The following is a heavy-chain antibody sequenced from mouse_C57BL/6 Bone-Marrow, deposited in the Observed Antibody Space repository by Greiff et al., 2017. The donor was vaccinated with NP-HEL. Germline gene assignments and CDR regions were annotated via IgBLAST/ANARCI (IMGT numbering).Heavy chain of an antibody. Sequence: VQLQQPGAELVRPGSSVKLSCKASGYTFTSYWMDWVKQRPGQGLEWIGNIYPSDSETHYNQQFKDKATLTVDKSSSTAYMQLSSLTSEDSAVYYCARREDGYAWFAFWGQGTLVTVSA. CDR1: GYTFTSYW. CDR2: IYPSDSET. D-gene: IGHD2-2*01. V-gene: IGHV1-61*01. CDR3: ARREDGYAWFAF. J-gene: IGHJ3*01.